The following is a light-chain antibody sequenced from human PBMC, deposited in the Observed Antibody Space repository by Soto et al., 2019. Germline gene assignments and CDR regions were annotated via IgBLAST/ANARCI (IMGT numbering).Light chain of an antibody. Sequence: EIVLTPSPDTLSLSPVERATISCRASQPVNSGYLAWYQQKPGQAPRLLIYGASFRATGISDRFSGRGSGTDFTLSISRLEPEDSAVYYCQQYVTSPRTFGLGTKVDIK. CDR2: GAS. CDR3: QQYVTSPRT. V-gene: IGKV3-20*01. J-gene: IGKJ1*01. CDR1: QPVNSGY.